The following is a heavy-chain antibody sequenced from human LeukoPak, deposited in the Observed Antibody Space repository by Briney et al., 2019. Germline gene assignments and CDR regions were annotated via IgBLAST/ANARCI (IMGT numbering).Heavy chain of an antibody. Sequence: PGGSLRLSCAVSGFTFSSYGMHWVRQAPGKGLEWVAVIYSGGSTNYADSVKGRFTISRDNSKNTLYLLMNSLRAEHTAVYYCAIRKSGNAIDYWGQGTLVTVSS. D-gene: IGHD5-12*01. CDR2: IYSGGST. CDR1: GFTFSSYG. J-gene: IGHJ4*02. CDR3: AIRKSGNAIDY. V-gene: IGHV3-66*01.